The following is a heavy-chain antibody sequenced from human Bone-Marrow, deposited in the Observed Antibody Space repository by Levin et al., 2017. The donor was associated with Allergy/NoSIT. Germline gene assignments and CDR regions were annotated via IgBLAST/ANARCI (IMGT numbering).Heavy chain of an antibody. CDR3: AREYCNSTSCYPYYFYIDV. J-gene: IGHJ6*03. CDR2: IIPIFGTA. Sequence: SVKVSCKASGGTFSDYPITWVRQAPGQGLEWMGGIIPIFGTANYAQKFQGRVTITADESTSTAYMELSSLRSEDTAMYYCAREYCNSTSCYPYYFYIDVWGKGTPVTVSS. D-gene: IGHD2-2*01. V-gene: IGHV1-69*13. CDR1: GGTFSDYP.